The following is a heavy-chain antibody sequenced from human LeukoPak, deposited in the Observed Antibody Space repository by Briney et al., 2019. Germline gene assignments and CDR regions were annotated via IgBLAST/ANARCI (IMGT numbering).Heavy chain of an antibody. V-gene: IGHV4-34*01. Sequence: SETPSLTCAVYGGSFSDFYWSWIRQPPGKGLEWIGEINHSGSTNYNPSLKSRVTVSVDTSKNQFSLKLTSVTAADTAMYYCARAQLLWNWFDPWGQGTLVTVSS. D-gene: IGHD4-23*01. CDR3: ARAQLLWNWFDP. CDR2: INHSGST. J-gene: IGHJ5*02. CDR1: GGSFSDFY.